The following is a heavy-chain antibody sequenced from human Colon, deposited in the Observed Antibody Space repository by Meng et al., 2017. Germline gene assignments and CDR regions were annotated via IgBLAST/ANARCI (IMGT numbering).Heavy chain of an antibody. CDR2: IYHSGST. Sequence: VQRRGSGTGLVKPSGPRSLTCAVSGGSISSSNWWSWVRQPPGKGLEWIGEIYHSGSTNYNPSLKSRVTISVDKSKNQFSLKLSSVTAADTAVYYCASFPPPGKQWLVTDYWGQGTLVTVSS. CDR3: ASFPPPGKQWLVTDY. V-gene: IGHV4-4*02. D-gene: IGHD6-19*01. CDR1: GGSISSSNW. J-gene: IGHJ4*02.